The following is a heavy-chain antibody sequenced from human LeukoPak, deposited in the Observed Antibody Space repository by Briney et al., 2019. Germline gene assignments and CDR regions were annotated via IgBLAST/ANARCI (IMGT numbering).Heavy chain of an antibody. J-gene: IGHJ4*02. CDR3: ARVTRWENFDY. V-gene: IGHV3-53*01. CDR2: IYSGGST. CDR1: GFTVSSNY. Sequence: PGGSLRLSCAASGFTVSSNYMNWVRQAPGKGLEWVSVIYSGGSTCYADSVKGRFTISRDNSKNTLYLQMNSLRAEDTAVYYCARVTRWENFDYWGQGTLVSVSS. D-gene: IGHD5-24*01.